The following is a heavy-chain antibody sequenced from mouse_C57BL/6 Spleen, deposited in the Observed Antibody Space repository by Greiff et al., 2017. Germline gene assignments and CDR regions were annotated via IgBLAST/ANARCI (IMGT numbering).Heavy chain of an antibody. CDR3: ARRGYGSSSYFDY. D-gene: IGHD1-1*01. CDR2: ISYDGSN. J-gene: IGHJ2*01. V-gene: IGHV3-6*01. Sequence: ESGPGLVKPSQSLSLTCSVTGYSITSGYYWNWIRQFPGNKLEWMGYISYDGSNNYNPSLKNRISITRDTSKNQFFLKLNSVTTEDTATYYCARRGYGSSSYFDYWGQGTTLTVSS. CDR1: GYSITSGYY.